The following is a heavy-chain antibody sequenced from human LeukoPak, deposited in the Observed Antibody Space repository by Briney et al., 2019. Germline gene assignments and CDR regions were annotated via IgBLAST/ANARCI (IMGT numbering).Heavy chain of an antibody. Sequence: GESLKISCKGSGYSFTSYWIGWVRQMPGKGLEWMGIIFPGDSDTRYSPSFQGQVTIPVDKSISTAYLQWSSLKASDSAMYYCARRSAGYGIDYWGQGTLVTVSS. CDR2: IFPGDSDT. J-gene: IGHJ4*02. CDR3: ARRSAGYGIDY. CDR1: GYSFTSYW. V-gene: IGHV5-51*01. D-gene: IGHD2-15*01.